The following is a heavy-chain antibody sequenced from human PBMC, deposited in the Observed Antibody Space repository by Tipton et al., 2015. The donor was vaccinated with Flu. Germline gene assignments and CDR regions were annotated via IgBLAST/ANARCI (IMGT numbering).Heavy chain of an antibody. J-gene: IGHJ5*02. V-gene: IGHV3-74*03. CDR3: GRGTSGRAFLVDL. CDR2: IDDDGSYV. Sequence: SLRLSCAASGFTFSSRSVHWVRQVPGKGLVWISHIDDDGSYVTFADSVKGRFTISRDNAKNTVYLEMNSLRAEDTAVYFCGRGTSGRAFLVDLWGQGTLVTVSS. D-gene: IGHD2-15*01. CDR1: GFTFSSRS.